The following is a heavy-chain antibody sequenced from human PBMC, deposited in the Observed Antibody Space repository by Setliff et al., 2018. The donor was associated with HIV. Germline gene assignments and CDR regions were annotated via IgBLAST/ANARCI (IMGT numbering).Heavy chain of an antibody. CDR2: IRSKTYVGTT. Sequence: LSLSCTASGFTFGDYAMTWVRQAPGKGLKWVGFIRSKTYVGTTEYAASVKGRFTISRDDSKSIAYLQMNSLKTEDTAVYYCARDTGMRDAAFDIWGQGTRVTVSS. CDR3: ARDTGMRDAAFDI. D-gene: IGHD4-17*01. J-gene: IGHJ3*02. V-gene: IGHV3-49*04. CDR1: GFTFGDYA.